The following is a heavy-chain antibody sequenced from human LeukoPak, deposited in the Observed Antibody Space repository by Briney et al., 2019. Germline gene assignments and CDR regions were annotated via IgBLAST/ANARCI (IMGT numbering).Heavy chain of an antibody. V-gene: IGHV3-23*01. J-gene: IGHJ4*02. CDR1: GFTFRSYA. D-gene: IGHD5-24*01. CDR2: ISGSGGST. Sequence: GGSLRLSCAASGFTFRSYAMSWVRQAPGKGLEWVSAISGSGGSTYYADSVKGRFTISRDNSKNTLYLQMNSLRAEDTAVYYCAKPLRDGYNLSPWSYWGQGTLVTVSS. CDR3: AKPLRDGYNLSPWSY.